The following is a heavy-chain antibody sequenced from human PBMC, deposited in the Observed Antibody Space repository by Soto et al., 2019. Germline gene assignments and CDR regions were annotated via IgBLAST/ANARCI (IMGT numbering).Heavy chain of an antibody. CDR2: ISSSSSTI. CDR1: GFTFSSYS. J-gene: IGHJ3*02. Sequence: GGSLRLSCAASGFTFSSYSMNWVRQAPGKGLEWVSYISSSSSTIYYADSVKGRFTRSRDNAKNSLYLQMNSLRAEDSAVYYCASVYGDYVNAFDIWGQGTMVTVSS. D-gene: IGHD4-17*01. V-gene: IGHV3-48*01. CDR3: ASVYGDYVNAFDI.